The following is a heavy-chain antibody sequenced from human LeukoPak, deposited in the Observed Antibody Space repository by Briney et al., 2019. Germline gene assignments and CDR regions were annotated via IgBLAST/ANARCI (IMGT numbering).Heavy chain of an antibody. CDR2: IYTSGST. Sequence: SETLSLTCTVSGGSISSYYWSWIRQPAGKGLEWIGRIYTSGSTNYNPSLKSRVTMSVDTSKNQFSLKLSSVTAADTAVYYCARDFTPSEWLTRYYYYFYYLDVWGEGTTVTVSS. V-gene: IGHV4-4*07. J-gene: IGHJ6*03. CDR3: ARDFTPSEWLTRYYYYFYYLDV. D-gene: IGHD5-12*01. CDR1: GGSISSYY.